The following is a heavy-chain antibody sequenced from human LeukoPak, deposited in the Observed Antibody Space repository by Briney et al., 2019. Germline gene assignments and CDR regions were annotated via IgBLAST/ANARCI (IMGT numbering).Heavy chain of an antibody. CDR2: INANSGGI. CDR1: GYIFTAYY. Sequence: ASVKVSCKASGYIFTAYYMHWVRQAPGQGLEWMGWINANSGGINYAQKFQGRDTMTRDTSITTAYMEVSGLRSDDTAVYFCARGEIDGPDFDQWGQGTLVTVSS. CDR3: ARGEIDGPDFDQ. J-gene: IGHJ4*02. V-gene: IGHV1-2*02. D-gene: IGHD5-24*01.